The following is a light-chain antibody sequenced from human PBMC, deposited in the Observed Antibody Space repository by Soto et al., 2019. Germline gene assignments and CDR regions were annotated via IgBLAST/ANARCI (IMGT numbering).Light chain of an antibody. Sequence: EIVLTQSPGTLSLSPGERATLSCRASQSVSSSYLAWYQQKPGQAPRLLIYGASSRATGIPDRFSGSGSGTDFTLTISRREPEDFAVYYCQQDGSSPLAFGQGTRLEIK. V-gene: IGKV3-20*01. CDR3: QQDGSSPLA. CDR2: GAS. CDR1: QSVSSSY. J-gene: IGKJ5*01.